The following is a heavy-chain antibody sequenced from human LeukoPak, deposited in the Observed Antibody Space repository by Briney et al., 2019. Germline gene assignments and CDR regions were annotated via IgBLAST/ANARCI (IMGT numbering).Heavy chain of an antibody. Sequence: ASVKVSCKASGYTFTGYYMHWVRQAPGQGLEWMGWINPNSGGTNYAQKFQGRVTMTRDTSISTAYMELSRLRSDDTAVYYCARNVFQETWELDYWGQGTLVTVSS. V-gene: IGHV1-2*02. D-gene: IGHD1-26*01. CDR1: GYTFTGYY. CDR2: INPNSGGT. CDR3: ARNVFQETWELDY. J-gene: IGHJ4*02.